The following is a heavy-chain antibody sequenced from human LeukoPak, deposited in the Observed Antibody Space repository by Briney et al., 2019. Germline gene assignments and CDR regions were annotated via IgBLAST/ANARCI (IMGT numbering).Heavy chain of an antibody. V-gene: IGHV3-53*01. D-gene: IGHD5-12*01. CDR3: AKDRIRTEWPRFDY. CDR1: GFTVSSNY. Sequence: GGSLRLSCAASGFTVSSNYMSWVRQAPGKGLEWVSVIYSGGSTYYADSVKGRFTISRDNSKNTLYLQMNSLRAEDTAVYYCAKDRIRTEWPRFDYWGQGTLVTVSS. CDR2: IYSGGST. J-gene: IGHJ4*02.